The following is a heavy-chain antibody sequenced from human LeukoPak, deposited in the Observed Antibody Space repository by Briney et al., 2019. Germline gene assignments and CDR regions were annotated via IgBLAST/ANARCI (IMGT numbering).Heavy chain of an antibody. D-gene: IGHD2-21*02. CDR3: ARVTRTHDAFDV. CDR2: IYSRGTT. CDR1: GDSINSYF. V-gene: IGHV4-59*01. J-gene: IGHJ3*01. Sequence: PSETLSPTCTVSGDSINSYFWTWIRQPPGKGLEWLGYIYSRGTTAYNPSLESRLTMSTDTSKNQFSLTLRSVTTADTAVYFCARVTRTHDAFDVWGQPIMVTVSS.